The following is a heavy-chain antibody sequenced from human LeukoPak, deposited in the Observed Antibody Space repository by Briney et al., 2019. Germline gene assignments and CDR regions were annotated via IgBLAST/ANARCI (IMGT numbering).Heavy chain of an antibody. CDR3: ARGWSGKGTLRVTYDFWSGYYTI. J-gene: IGHJ4*02. V-gene: IGHV1-8*01. Sequence: ASVKVSCKASGYTFTSYDINWVRQATGQGLEWMGWMNPNSGNTGYAQKFQGRVTMTRNTSIGTAYMELSSLRSEDTAVYYCARGWSGKGTLRVTYDFWSGYYTIWGQGTLVTVSS. CDR1: GYTFTSYD. CDR2: MNPNSGNT. D-gene: IGHD3-3*01.